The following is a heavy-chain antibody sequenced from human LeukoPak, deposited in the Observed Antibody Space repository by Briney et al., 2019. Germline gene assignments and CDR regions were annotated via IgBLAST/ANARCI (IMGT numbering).Heavy chain of an antibody. CDR1: GFNFDDYA. D-gene: IGHD2-21*01. Sequence: PSRSLRLSCAVSGFNFDDYAMHSVRQVPGKGLDWVSGISWYGGSIVYADSVEGRFTISSDTAKNSLYLQMNSLRLEDTDLYYYEKSSFPSVKVISWYFDLWGRGTLVTVPS. V-gene: IGHV3-9*01. CDR3: EKSSFPSVKVISWYFDL. J-gene: IGHJ2*01. CDR2: ISWYGGSI.